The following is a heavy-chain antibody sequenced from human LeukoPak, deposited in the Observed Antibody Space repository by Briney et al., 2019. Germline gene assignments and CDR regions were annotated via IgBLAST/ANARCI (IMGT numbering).Heavy chain of an antibody. J-gene: IGHJ4*02. V-gene: IGHV3-30*02. CDR2: IRYDGSNK. Sequence: GGSLRLSCAASGFTFSSYGMHWVRQAPGKGLEWVAFIRYDGSNKYYADSVKGRFTISRDNSKNILYLQMNSLRAEDTAVYYCAKDSTKYCSSTSCPDDYWGQGTLVTVSS. D-gene: IGHD2-2*01. CDR1: GFTFSSYG. CDR3: AKDSTKYCSSTSCPDDY.